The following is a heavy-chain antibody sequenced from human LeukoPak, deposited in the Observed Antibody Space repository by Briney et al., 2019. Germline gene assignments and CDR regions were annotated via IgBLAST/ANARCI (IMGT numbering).Heavy chain of an antibody. V-gene: IGHV4-59*02. CDR3: AKDGPFDI. D-gene: IGHD3/OR15-3a*01. J-gene: IGHJ3*02. Sequence: TSSETLSLTCTVSGGSVNYYFWSWIRQPPGKGLEWIGYIHSSGRTNYNPSLKSRVTISIDTSKNQFSLKVNSVTAADTAVYYCAKDGPFDIWGQGTMVTVSS. CDR1: GGSVNYYF. CDR2: IHSSGRT.